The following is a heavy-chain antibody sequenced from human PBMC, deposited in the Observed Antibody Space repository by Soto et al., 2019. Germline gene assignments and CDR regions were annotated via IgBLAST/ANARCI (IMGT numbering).Heavy chain of an antibody. CDR1: GFSFKNYA. D-gene: IGHD3-16*01. V-gene: IGHV3-30*04. J-gene: IGHJ5*02. CDR3: ARNLSMGGFDP. Sequence: QMHLMESGGGVVQPGRSLRLSCAASGFSFKNYAMHWVRQAPGKGLEWVATISHDGRGIYYADAMRGRFTISRDNSKSTVNQQVNTLKVEATAVYSWARNLSMGGFDPWGKETLVTVPP. CDR2: ISHDGRGI.